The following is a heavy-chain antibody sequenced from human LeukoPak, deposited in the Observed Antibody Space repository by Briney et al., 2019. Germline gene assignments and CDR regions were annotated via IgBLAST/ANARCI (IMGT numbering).Heavy chain of an antibody. CDR1: GFTVSSNY. J-gene: IGHJ4*02. D-gene: IGHD2-15*01. Sequence: PGGSLGLSCAASGFTVSSNYMSWVRQAPGKGLEWVSVIYSGGSTYYADSVKGRFTISRDNSKNTLYLQMNSLRAEDTAVYYCAREDCSGGSCSNDYWGQGTLVTVSS. CDR3: AREDCSGGSCSNDY. V-gene: IGHV3-66*02. CDR2: IYSGGST.